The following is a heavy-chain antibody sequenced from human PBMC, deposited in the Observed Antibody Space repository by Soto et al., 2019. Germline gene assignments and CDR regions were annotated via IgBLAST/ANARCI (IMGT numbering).Heavy chain of an antibody. CDR1: GFTFSSYS. CDR3: AIDSPTDYYDSSGPPASYAFDI. D-gene: IGHD3-22*01. V-gene: IGHV3-48*02. Sequence: PGGSLRPSCEASGFTFSSYSMKWVRQAPGKGLEWVSNISSSSSTIYYADSVKGRFTISRDNAKNSLYLQMNSLRDEDTAVYYCAIDSPTDYYDSSGPPASYAFDIWGQGKMVTVSS. J-gene: IGHJ3*02. CDR2: ISSSSSTI.